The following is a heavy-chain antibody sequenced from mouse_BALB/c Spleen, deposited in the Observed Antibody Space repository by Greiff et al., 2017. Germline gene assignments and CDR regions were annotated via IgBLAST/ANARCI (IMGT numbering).Heavy chain of an antibody. Sequence: VQLQESGAELARPGASVKLSCKASGYTFTSYWMQWVNQRPGQGLEWIGAIYPGDGDTRYTQKFKGKATLTADKSSSTAYMQLSSLASEDSAVYYCARGGYGSRSYAMDYWGQGTSVTVSS. CDR1: GYTFTSYW. J-gene: IGHJ4*01. D-gene: IGHD1-1*01. CDR2: IYPGDGDT. CDR3: ARGGYGSRSYAMDY. V-gene: IGHV1-87*01.